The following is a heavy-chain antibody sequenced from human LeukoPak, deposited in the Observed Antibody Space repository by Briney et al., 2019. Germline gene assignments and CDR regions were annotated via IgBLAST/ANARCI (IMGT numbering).Heavy chain of an antibody. J-gene: IGHJ3*02. CDR2: IYSGGST. D-gene: IGHD3-22*01. V-gene: IGHV3-53*01. Sequence: SGGSLRLSCAASGFTVSSNYMSWVRQAPGKGLEWVSVIYSGGSTYYADSVKGRFTISRDNSKNTLYLQMNSLRAEDTAVYYCARERDSSGFDAFDIWGQGTMVTVSS. CDR1: GFTVSSNY. CDR3: ARERDSSGFDAFDI.